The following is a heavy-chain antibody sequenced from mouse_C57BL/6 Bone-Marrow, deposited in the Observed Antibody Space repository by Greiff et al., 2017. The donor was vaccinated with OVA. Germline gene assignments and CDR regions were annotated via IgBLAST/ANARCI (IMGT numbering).Heavy chain of an antibody. CDR2: IYPGSGST. CDR3: ARPPFAY. V-gene: IGHV1-55*01. CDR1: GYTFTSYW. J-gene: IGHJ3*01. Sequence: QVQLKQSGAELVKPGASVKMSCKASGYTFTSYWITWVKQRPGQGLEWIGDIYPGSGSTNYNEKFKSKATLTVDTSSSTAYMQLSSLTSEDSAVYYCARPPFAYWGQGTLVTVSA.